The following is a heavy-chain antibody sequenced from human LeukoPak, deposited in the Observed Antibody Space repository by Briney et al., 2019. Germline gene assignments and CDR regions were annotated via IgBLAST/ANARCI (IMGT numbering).Heavy chain of an antibody. J-gene: IGHJ6*03. CDR3: AFEYSSSLSVPNYYYYMDV. Sequence: GASVKVSCEASGYTFTSYDINWVRQAPGQGLEWMGWIHIYRGNTNYAQKFQGRVTMTTDTSTSTVYMEVRGLRSEDTAVYYCAFEYSSSLSVPNYYYYMDVWGKGTTVTVSS. CDR1: GYTFTSYD. D-gene: IGHD6-6*01. V-gene: IGHV1-18*01. CDR2: IHIYRGNT.